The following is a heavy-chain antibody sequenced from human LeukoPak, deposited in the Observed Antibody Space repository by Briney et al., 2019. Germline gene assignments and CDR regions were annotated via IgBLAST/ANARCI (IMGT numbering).Heavy chain of an antibody. J-gene: IGHJ4*02. V-gene: IGHV3-23*01. CDR1: GFTFSSYA. CDR3: AKIPPIPYGAYYFDY. CDR2: ISGSGGST. D-gene: IGHD4/OR15-4a*01. Sequence: PGGSLRLSCAASGFTFSSYAMSWVRQAPGKGLEWVSAISGSGGSTYYADSVKGRFTISRDNSKNMLYLQMNSLRAEDTAVYYCAKIPPIPYGAYYFDYWGQGTLVTVSS.